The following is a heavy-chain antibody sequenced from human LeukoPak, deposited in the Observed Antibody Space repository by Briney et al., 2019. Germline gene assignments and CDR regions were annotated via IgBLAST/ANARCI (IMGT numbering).Heavy chain of an antibody. Sequence: GGSLRLSCAASGFTFSSYSMNWVRQAPGKGLEWVSSISSSSSYICYADSVKGRFTISRDNAKNSLYLQMNSLRAEDTAVYYCARMAAAGIGYFDYWGQGTLVTVSS. CDR1: GFTFSSYS. D-gene: IGHD6-13*01. CDR2: ISSSSSYI. J-gene: IGHJ4*02. CDR3: ARMAAAGIGYFDY. V-gene: IGHV3-21*01.